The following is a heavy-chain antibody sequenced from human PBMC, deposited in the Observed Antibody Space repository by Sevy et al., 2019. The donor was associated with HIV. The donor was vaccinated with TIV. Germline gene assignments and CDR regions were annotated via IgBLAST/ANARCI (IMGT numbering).Heavy chain of an antibody. CDR3: ARGLAALPGYYYGMDV. CDR1: GFTFSTYG. D-gene: IGHD6-6*01. J-gene: IGHJ6*02. Sequence: AGSLRLSCTASGFTFSTYGLHWVRQAPGKALEWVAVIVYDGSNKYYGDSVKGRFTISRDNSKNTLYLQMNSLRGEDTAVYYCARGLAALPGYYYGMDVWGQGTTVTVSS. CDR2: IVYDGSNK. V-gene: IGHV3-30*04.